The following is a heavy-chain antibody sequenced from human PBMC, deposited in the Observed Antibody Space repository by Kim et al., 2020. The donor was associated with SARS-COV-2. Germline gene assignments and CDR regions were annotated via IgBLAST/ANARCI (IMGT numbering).Heavy chain of an antibody. V-gene: IGHV4-34*01. CDR3: ARMGVRGVINYYGMDV. D-gene: IGHD3-10*01. CDR2: INHSGST. CDR1: GGSFSGYY. J-gene: IGHJ6*02. Sequence: SETLSLTCAVYGGSFSGYYWSWIRQPPGKGLEWIGEINHSGSTNYNPSLKSRVTISVDTSKNQFSLKLSSVTAADTAVYYCARMGVRGVINYYGMDVWGQGTTVTVSS.